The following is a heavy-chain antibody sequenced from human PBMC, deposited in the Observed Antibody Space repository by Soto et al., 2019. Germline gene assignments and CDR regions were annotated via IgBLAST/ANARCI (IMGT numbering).Heavy chain of an antibody. V-gene: IGHV3-21*04. J-gene: IGHJ1*01. CDR2: ISTTSSFI. Sequence: GGSLRLSCAASGFTFSSYSMNWVRQAPGKGLEWVSSISTTSSFIYSADSVKGRFTISRDNARNSLFLQMNSLTVEDTAVYYCVRAHPLKWGQGILVTVSS. CDR3: VRAHPLK. CDR1: GFTFSSYS.